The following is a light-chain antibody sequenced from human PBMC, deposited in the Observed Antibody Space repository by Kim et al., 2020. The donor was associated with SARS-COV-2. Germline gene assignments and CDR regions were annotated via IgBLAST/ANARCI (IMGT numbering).Light chain of an antibody. Sequence: GQSISISCTGASSDVGNYNLVSWYQQHPGKAPKLIIYEVSQRPAGVSNRFSGSKSGNTASLTISGLQPEDEADYYCCSHAPGSIAVFGGGTQLTVL. J-gene: IGLJ7*01. CDR2: EVS. CDR1: SSDVGNYNL. V-gene: IGLV2-23*02. CDR3: CSHAPGSIAV.